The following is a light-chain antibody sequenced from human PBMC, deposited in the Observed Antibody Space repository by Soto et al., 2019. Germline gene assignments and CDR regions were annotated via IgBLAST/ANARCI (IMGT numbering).Light chain of an antibody. Sequence: HSVLTQPPSASGSPGQSVTISCTGTSSDIGGYDHVSWYQQHPGKAPKVVIYEVTKRPSGVPDRFSGFKAGNTASLTVFGLQAEDEADYYCGSFAGPVWVFGGGTKLTVL. J-gene: IGLJ3*02. CDR3: GSFAGPVWV. CDR2: EVT. V-gene: IGLV2-8*01. CDR1: SSDIGGYDH.